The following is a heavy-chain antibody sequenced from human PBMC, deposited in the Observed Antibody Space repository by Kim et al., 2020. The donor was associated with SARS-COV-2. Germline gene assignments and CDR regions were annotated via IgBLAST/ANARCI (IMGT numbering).Heavy chain of an antibody. CDR1: GFTFSNYA. V-gene: IGHV3-23*01. J-gene: IGHJ3*02. CDR2: ISGSGGST. Sequence: GGSLRLSCAASGFTFSNYAMSWVRQAPGKGLEWVSAISGSGGSTYYADSVKGRLTISRDNSKNTLYLQMNSLRAEDSAIYYCAYGGAFGAFDIWGQGTMVTVSS. CDR3: AYGGAFGAFDI. D-gene: IGHD2-21*01.